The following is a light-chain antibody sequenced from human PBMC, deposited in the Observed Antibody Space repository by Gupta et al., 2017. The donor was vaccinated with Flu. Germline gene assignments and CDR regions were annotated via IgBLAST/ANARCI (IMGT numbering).Light chain of an antibody. Sequence: QSALPQPASVSRSPGQSITTTCTGDSSDIGYSNYVSWYQQRPPKAPKLILYDGTNRPAGVSTRFSGSKSGNTASLTISGLQADDEGDYYCSSDINTGSYVFGSGT. V-gene: IGLV2-14*01. J-gene: IGLJ1*01. CDR3: SSDINTGSYV. CDR2: DGT. CDR1: SSDIGYSNY.